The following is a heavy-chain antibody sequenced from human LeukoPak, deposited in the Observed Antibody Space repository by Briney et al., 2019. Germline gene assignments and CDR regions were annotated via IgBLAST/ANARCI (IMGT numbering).Heavy chain of an antibody. CDR3: ARQPAAAGRIDY. V-gene: IGHV5-51*01. Sequence: GESLKISCKVSGYIFTSYWIGWVRQMPGRGLEWMGIIYPGDSDTRYSPSFQGQVTISADKSISTAYLQWSSLKASDTAMYYCARQPAAAGRIDYWGQGTPVTVSS. CDR2: IYPGDSDT. CDR1: GYIFTSYW. D-gene: IGHD6-13*01. J-gene: IGHJ4*02.